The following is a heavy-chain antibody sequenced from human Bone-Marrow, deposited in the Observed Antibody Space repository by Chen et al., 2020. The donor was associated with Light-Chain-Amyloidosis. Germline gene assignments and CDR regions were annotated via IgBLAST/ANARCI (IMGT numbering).Heavy chain of an antibody. CDR3: AMDVAGADDY. CDR1: GFTFSRYW. Sequence: EVQLVESGGGLVQPGGSLRLSCAASGFTFSRYWMHWVRQVPGKGLVWVSRTNEDGSTTTYADSVRGRFTISRDNAKNTLYLQMNSLKDEDTAVYYCAMDVAGADDYWGQGNLVTVSS. J-gene: IGHJ4*02. V-gene: IGHV3-74*01. D-gene: IGHD6-19*01. CDR2: TNEDGSTT.